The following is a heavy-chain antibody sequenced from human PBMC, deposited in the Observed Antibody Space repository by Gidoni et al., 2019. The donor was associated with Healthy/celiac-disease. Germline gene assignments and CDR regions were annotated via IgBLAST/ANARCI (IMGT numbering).Heavy chain of an antibody. CDR3: AKDQELWSGNSYYFVY. Sequence: EVQLVESGGGLVQPGGSLRLSCAASGFTFSSYTMSWVRQAPGKGLQGCSAISGSRGSTYVADSATGRFTSSNDKSKNTLYRQMNSLRAEDTAVYYCAKDQELWSGNSYYFVYWGQGPLVTVPS. D-gene: IGHD3-16*01. CDR2: ISGSRGST. V-gene: IGHV3-23*04. J-gene: IGHJ4*02. CDR1: GFTFSSYT.